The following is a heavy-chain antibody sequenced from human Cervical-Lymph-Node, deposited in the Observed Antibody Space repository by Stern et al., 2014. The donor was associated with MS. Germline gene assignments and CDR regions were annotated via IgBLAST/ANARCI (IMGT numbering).Heavy chain of an antibody. V-gene: IGHV3-33*01. J-gene: IGHJ4*02. D-gene: IGHD3-10*01. Sequence: QDQLVQSGGGVVQPGRSLRLSCVASGFTFSTYGMDWVRQAPGKGLEWVAGIWYDGSNKYYADSVKGRFTISRDNSKNTLYLQMNSLRAEDTAVYYCLLGGSGTYYKVPYFWGQGTLVTVSS. CDR2: IWYDGSNK. CDR3: LLGGSGTYYKVPYF. CDR1: GFTFSTYG.